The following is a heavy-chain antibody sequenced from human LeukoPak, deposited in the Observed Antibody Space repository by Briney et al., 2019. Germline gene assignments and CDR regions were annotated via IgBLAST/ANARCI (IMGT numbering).Heavy chain of an antibody. CDR2: IKRDGSST. CDR1: GFTFSRYW. D-gene: IGHD5-18*01. J-gene: IGHJ4*02. V-gene: IGHV3-74*01. Sequence: PGGSLRLSCAASGFTFSRYWMHWVRQAPGKGLVWVSRIKRDGSSTNYADSVKGRFTISRDNAKNTLYLQMNSLRAEDTAVYYCARGLNVDTNIDRRNWGQGTLVTVSS. CDR3: ARGLNVDTNIDRRN.